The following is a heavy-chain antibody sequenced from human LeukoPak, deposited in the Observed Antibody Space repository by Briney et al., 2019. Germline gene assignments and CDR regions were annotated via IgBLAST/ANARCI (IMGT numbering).Heavy chain of an antibody. J-gene: IGHJ4*02. CDR3: ARGEYSSSSLTFDY. V-gene: IGHV4-59*01. CDR1: GGSISSYY. Sequence: PSETLSLTCTVSGGSISSYYWSWIRQPPGKGLEWIGYIYYSGSTNYNPSLKSRVTISVDTSKNQFSLKLSSVTAADTAVYYCARGEYSSSSLTFDYWGQGTLVTVSS. CDR2: IYYSGST. D-gene: IGHD6-13*01.